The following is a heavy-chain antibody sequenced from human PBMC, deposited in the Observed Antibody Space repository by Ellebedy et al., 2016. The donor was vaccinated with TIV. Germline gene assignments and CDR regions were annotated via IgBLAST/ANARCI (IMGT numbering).Heavy chain of an antibody. J-gene: IGHJ3*02. Sequence: MPSETLSLTCNVSGDSMSNYWWSWIRQPPGKGLEWLGYVSYTGSTNYNPSLKSRVTMSVDTSQNQVSLNLLSVTAADTAVYYCARDRGFYPSGNFWLYDAFDIWGPGTMVTASS. CDR2: VSYTGST. V-gene: IGHV4-59*13. D-gene: IGHD3-3*01. CDR1: GDSMSNYW. CDR3: ARDRGFYPSGNFWLYDAFDI.